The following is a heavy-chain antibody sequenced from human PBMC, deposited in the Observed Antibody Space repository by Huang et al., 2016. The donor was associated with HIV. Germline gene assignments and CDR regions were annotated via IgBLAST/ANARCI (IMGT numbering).Heavy chain of an antibody. Sequence: LAQPGGSLRLSCTASGFTFGSYAMNWVRQAPGKGLEWVSGTTARGGSTYYAKSVKGRFTISRDNSKNTLYLQMNSLRAEDTALYYCAKHLGGRRGFTFIVLFGAFDMWGQGTMVTVSS. CDR2: TTARGGST. CDR3: AKHLGGRRGFTFIVLFGAFDM. CDR1: GFTFGSYA. V-gene: IGHV3-23*01. J-gene: IGHJ3*02. D-gene: IGHD3-3*01.